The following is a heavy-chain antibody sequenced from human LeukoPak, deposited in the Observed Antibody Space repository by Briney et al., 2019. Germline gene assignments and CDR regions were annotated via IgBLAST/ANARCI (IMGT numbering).Heavy chain of an antibody. Sequence: SETLSLTCTVSGGSISSSSYYWGWIRQPPGKGLEWIXXXYYSGSTYYNPSLKSRVTISVDTSKNQFSLKLSSVTAADTAVYYCASLVVVSAAIGGYWYFDLWGRGTLVTVSS. CDR3: ASLVVVSAAIGGYWYFDL. CDR2: XYYSGST. J-gene: IGHJ2*01. D-gene: IGHD2-2*01. CDR1: GGSISSSSYY. V-gene: IGHV4-39*01.